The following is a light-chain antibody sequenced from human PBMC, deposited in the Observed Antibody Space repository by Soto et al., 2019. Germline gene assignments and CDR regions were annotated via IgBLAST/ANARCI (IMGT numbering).Light chain of an antibody. CDR1: QSISSNY. Sequence: EIVLTQSPGTLSMSPGERATLSCRASQSISSNYLAWYQQKPGQAPRLLIYGASSRATGIPDRFSGSGSGTDFTLTISKLEAEDFAVYYRQQYGSSPRTFGQGTNVEFK. CDR2: GAS. J-gene: IGKJ1*01. CDR3: QQYGSSPRT. V-gene: IGKV3-20*01.